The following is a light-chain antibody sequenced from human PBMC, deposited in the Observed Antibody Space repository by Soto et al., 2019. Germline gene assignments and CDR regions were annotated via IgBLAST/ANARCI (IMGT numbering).Light chain of an antibody. V-gene: IGKV1-5*03. CDR3: QRYNSYGT. CDR1: QSISSW. J-gene: IGKJ1*01. CDR2: KAS. Sequence: DIQMTQSPSTLSASVGDRVTITCRASQSISSWLAWYQQKPGKAPKLLIYKASSLESGVPSRFSGSGSGTEFTLTISSLQPDDFATYYCQRYNSYGTFGQGTKVAIK.